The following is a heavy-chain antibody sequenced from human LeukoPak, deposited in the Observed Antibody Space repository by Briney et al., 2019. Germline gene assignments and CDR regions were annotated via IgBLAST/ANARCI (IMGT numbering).Heavy chain of an antibody. CDR2: INHSGNT. V-gene: IGHV4-34*01. Sequence: PSETLSLXCAVYGGSCSGYYRSWIRQPPGKGLEWIGEINHSGNTNYNPSLKSRVTISVDTSKNQFSLKLSSVTAADTAVYYCARVVEVDYVWGSYRSFDYWGQGTLVTVSS. D-gene: IGHD3-16*02. CDR1: GGSCSGYY. J-gene: IGHJ4*02. CDR3: ARVVEVDYVWGSYRSFDY.